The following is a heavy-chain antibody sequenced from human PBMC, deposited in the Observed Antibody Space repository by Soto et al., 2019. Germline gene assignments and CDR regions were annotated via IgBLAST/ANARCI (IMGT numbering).Heavy chain of an antibody. Sequence: QLHLVQSGAEVKKPGSSVKVSCKASGGTFSSYTISWVRQAPGQGLEWLGGIIPMFGTSYYAQKFQGRLTIAADSSTSTAYMELSTLRSDDTAVYYCARKVASSDDAFDIWGQGTMVTVSS. D-gene: IGHD6-6*01. J-gene: IGHJ3*02. CDR3: ARKVASSDDAFDI. CDR2: IIPMFGTS. CDR1: GGTFSSYT. V-gene: IGHV1-69*06.